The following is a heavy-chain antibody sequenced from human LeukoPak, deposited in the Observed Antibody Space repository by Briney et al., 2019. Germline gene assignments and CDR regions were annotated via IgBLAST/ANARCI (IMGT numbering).Heavy chain of an antibody. D-gene: IGHD4-17*01. CDR2: ISSNGGST. CDR3: ARGTVTTFLDY. V-gene: IGHV3-64*01. CDR1: GFTFSSYA. Sequence: GGSLRLSCAVSGFTFSSYAMHWVRQAPRKGVEYVSAISSNGGSTYYANSVKGRFTISRDNSKNTLYLQMGSLRAEDMAVYYCARGTVTTFLDYWGQGTLVTVSS. J-gene: IGHJ4*02.